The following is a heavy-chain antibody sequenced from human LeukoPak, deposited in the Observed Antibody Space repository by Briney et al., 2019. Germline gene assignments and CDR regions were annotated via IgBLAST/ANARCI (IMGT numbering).Heavy chain of an antibody. Sequence: GASVKVSCKASGYTFTGYYMHWVRQAPGQGLEWMGRINPNSGGTNYAQKFQGRVTMTRDTSISTAYMELSRLRSDDTAAYYCARDRRYCSSTSCLGYYYYYMDVWGKGTTVTVSS. CDR1: GYTFTGYY. CDR3: ARDRRYCSSTSCLGYYYYYMDV. D-gene: IGHD2-2*01. V-gene: IGHV1-2*06. J-gene: IGHJ6*03. CDR2: INPNSGGT.